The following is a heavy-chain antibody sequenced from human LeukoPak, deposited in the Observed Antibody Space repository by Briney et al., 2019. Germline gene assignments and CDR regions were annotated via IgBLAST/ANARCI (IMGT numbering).Heavy chain of an antibody. V-gene: IGHV3-30*18. Sequence: GGSLRLSCAASRFTFSSYFMLWVRQAPGKGLEWVAVISYDGSNKYYADSVKGRFTISRDNSKSTLFLQMNSLRAEDTAVYYCAKARVAFHAFDIWGQGTMVTVSS. CDR1: RFTFSSYF. J-gene: IGHJ3*02. CDR2: ISYDGSNK. CDR3: AKARVAFHAFDI. D-gene: IGHD2-15*01.